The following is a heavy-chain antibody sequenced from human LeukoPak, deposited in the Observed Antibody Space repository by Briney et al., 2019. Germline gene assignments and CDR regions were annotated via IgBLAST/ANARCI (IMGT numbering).Heavy chain of an antibody. Sequence: PGGSLRLSCAASGFTFDDYAMHWVRHAPGKGLEWVSLISWDGGSTYYADSVKGRFTISRDNSKNSLYLQMNSLRAEDTALYYCAKAHYYDFWSAPGIWGQGTMVTVSS. CDR3: AKAHYYDFWSAPGI. J-gene: IGHJ3*02. V-gene: IGHV3-43D*03. CDR1: GFTFDDYA. D-gene: IGHD3-3*01. CDR2: ISWDGGST.